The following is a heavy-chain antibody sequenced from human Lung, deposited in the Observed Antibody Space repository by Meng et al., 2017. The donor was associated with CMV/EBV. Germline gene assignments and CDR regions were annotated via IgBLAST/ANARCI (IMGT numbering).Heavy chain of an antibody. CDR3: ASKVEPYYYDRSGYLN. Sequence: ASXXVSXKASGDTFTSYGFTWVRQAPGQGLEWVGWISAYNDNTNYAQRLQGRVSMTTGTTTSTAYMELRSLRSDDTAVYYCASKVEPYYYDRSGYLNWGQGTXVTVSS. V-gene: IGHV1-18*01. CDR2: ISAYNDNT. J-gene: IGHJ4*02. CDR1: GDTFTSYG. D-gene: IGHD3-22*01.